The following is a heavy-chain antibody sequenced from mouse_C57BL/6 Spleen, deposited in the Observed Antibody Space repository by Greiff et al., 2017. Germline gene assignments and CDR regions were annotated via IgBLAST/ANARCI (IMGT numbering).Heavy chain of an antibody. D-gene: IGHD2-3*01. CDR3: ARKIHDGYHAWFAY. V-gene: IGHV1-18*01. J-gene: IGHJ3*01. Sequence: VQLQQSGPELVKPGASVKIPCKASGYTFTDYNMDWVKQSHGKSLEWIGDINPNNGGTIYNQKFKGKATLTVDKSSSTAYMELRSLTSEDTAVXYYARKIHDGYHAWFAYWGQGTLVTVSA. CDR2: INPNNGGT. CDR1: GYTFTDYN.